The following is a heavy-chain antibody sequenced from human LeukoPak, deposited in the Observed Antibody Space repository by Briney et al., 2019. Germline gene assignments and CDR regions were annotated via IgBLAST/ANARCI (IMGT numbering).Heavy chain of an antibody. CDR2: INSDGSST. D-gene: IGHD6-6*01. Sequence: PGGSLRLSCAASGFTFSSHWMHWVRQAPGKGLVWVSRINSDGSSTSYADSVKGRFTISRDNAKNTLYLQMNSLRAEDTAVYYCARGWGYSSSSGSPSMFDPWGQGTLVTVSP. J-gene: IGHJ5*02. V-gene: IGHV3-74*01. CDR3: ARGWGYSSSSGSPSMFDP. CDR1: GFTFSSHW.